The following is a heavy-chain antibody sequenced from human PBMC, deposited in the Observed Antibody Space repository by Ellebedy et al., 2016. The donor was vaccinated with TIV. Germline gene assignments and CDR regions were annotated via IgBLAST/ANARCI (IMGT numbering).Heavy chain of an antibody. D-gene: IGHD1-7*01. CDR2: IIPILGIA. J-gene: IGHJ6*02. CDR3: AREELELRPYYYYGMDV. Sequence: ASVKVSCKASGGTFSSYAISWVRQAPGQGLEWMGRIIPILGIANYAQKFQGRVTITADKSTSTAYMELSSLRSEDTAVYYCAREELELRPYYYYGMDVWGQGTTVTVSS. CDR1: GGTFSSYA. V-gene: IGHV1-69*04.